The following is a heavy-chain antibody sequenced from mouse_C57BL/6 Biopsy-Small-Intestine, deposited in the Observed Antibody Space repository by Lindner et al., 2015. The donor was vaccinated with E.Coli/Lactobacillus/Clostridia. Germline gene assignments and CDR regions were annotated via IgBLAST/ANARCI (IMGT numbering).Heavy chain of an antibody. CDR3: VRPPYYGSSH. D-gene: IGHD1-1*01. Sequence: VQLQESGGGLVQPKGSLKLSCAASGFSFNTYAMNWVRQAPGKGLEWVARIRSKSNNYATYYADSVKDRFTISRDDSESMLYLQMNNLKTEDTAMYYCVRPPYYGSSHWGQGTTLTVSS. CDR2: IRSKSNNYAT. CDR1: GFSFNTYA. J-gene: IGHJ2*01. V-gene: IGHV10-1*01.